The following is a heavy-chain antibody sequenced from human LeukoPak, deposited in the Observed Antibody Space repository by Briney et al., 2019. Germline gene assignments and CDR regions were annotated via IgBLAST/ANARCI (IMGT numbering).Heavy chain of an antibody. D-gene: IGHD1/OR15-1a*01. CDR3: ARDRRTNSDEGWYFDL. J-gene: IGHJ2*01. CDR1: GGTFSSYA. Sequence: SVKVSCKASGGTFSSYAISWVRQAPGQGLEWMGGIIPIFGTANYAQKFQGRVTITADESTSTAYMELSSLRSEDTAVYYCARDRRTNSDEGWYFDLWGRGTLVTVSS. V-gene: IGHV1-69*01. CDR2: IIPIFGTA.